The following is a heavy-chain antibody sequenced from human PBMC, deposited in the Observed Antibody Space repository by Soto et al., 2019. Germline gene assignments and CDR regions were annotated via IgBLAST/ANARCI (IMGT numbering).Heavy chain of an antibody. D-gene: IGHD2-2*01. CDR2: IIPMLPVT. J-gene: IGHJ3*01. CDR3: SIGSWSAETFDV. V-gene: IGHV1-69*02. CDR1: GGTFNTYT. Sequence: QVHLIQSGAEVKKPGSLVKVSCKAAGGTFNTYTLFWVRQAPGHGLEWMGRIIPMLPVTNSAQKFQGRLTLTAHKSTGTAFMELTSLTSDDTAVYYCSIGSWSAETFDVWGQGTMVTVSS.